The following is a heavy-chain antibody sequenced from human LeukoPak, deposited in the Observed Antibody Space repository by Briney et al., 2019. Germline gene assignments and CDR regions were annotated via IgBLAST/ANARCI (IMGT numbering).Heavy chain of an antibody. Sequence: GGSLQISCQGSGYRFPNYWIGWVRQLPGKGLEWMGTIFPGDSDTRYSPSFQGQVTISADTSISTAYLQWSSLKASDTAMYYCASPSRDYYDSSGYYPEYFQHWGQGTLVTVSS. CDR3: ASPSRDYYDSSGYYPEYFQH. CDR1: GYRFPNYW. V-gene: IGHV5-51*01. J-gene: IGHJ1*01. CDR2: IFPGDSDT. D-gene: IGHD3-22*01.